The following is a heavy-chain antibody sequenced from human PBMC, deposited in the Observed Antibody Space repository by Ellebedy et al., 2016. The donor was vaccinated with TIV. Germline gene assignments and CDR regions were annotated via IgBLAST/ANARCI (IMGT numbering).Heavy chain of an antibody. Sequence: GESLKISXAVSGFNFNYYGMFWVRQAPGKGLEWVAINPSDGGSIYYADSAKGRFTISRDNSKNTLYLQMNSLRVEDTAVYYCARGYDIFDYWGQGTLVTVSA. J-gene: IGHJ4*02. CDR1: GFNFNYYG. CDR2: NPSDGGSI. D-gene: IGHD5-12*01. CDR3: ARGYDIFDY. V-gene: IGHV3-30*03.